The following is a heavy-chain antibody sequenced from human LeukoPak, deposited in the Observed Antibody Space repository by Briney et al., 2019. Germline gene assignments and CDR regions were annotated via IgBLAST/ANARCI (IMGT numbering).Heavy chain of an antibody. Sequence: PGGSLRLSCAASGFTFSSYEVNWVRQAPGKGLEWVSYISSSGSTIYYADSVKDRFTISRDNAKNSLYLQMNSLRAEDTAVYYCARDRRYGSGSYWNLGESEAEFDYWGQGTLVTVSS. J-gene: IGHJ4*02. CDR3: ARDRRYGSGSYWNLGESEAEFDY. CDR2: ISSSGSTI. V-gene: IGHV3-48*03. CDR1: GFTFSSYE. D-gene: IGHD3-10*01.